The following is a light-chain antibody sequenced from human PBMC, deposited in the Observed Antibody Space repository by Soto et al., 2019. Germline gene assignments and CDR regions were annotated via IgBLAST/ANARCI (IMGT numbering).Light chain of an antibody. Sequence: EIVLTQPPGTLSLSPGERATLSCRASQTLSTNSLAWYQQRPGQTPRLLIYAASTRDTDIPDRFNGSGSGTDFALTISRLEPEDFALYYCQQYNDSPLTFGPGTKVDVK. V-gene: IGKV3-20*01. J-gene: IGKJ3*01. CDR1: QTLSTNS. CDR3: QQYNDSPLT. CDR2: AAS.